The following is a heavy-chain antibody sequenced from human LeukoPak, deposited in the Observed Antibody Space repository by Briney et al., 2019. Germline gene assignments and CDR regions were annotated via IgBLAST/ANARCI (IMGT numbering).Heavy chain of an antibody. CDR1: GFTFSSYW. CDR2: IKQDGSGK. V-gene: IGHV3-7*01. CDR3: ARVPHGYCSGGSCYFNWFDP. Sequence: GGSLRLSCAASGFTFSSYWMSWVRQAPGKGLEWVANIKQDGSGKYYVDSVKGRFTISRDNAKNSLYLQMNSLRAEDTAVYYCARVPHGYCSGGSCYFNWFDPWGQGTLVTVSS. J-gene: IGHJ5*02. D-gene: IGHD2-15*01.